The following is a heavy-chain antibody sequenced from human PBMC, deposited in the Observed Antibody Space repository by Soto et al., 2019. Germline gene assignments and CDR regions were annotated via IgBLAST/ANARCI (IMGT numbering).Heavy chain of an antibody. CDR3: ARRYGGNFDY. Sequence: PSETLSLTCAVYGGSFSGYYWTWIRQSPGKGLEWIWYIYYSGSTNYNPSLKSRVTISVDTSKNQFSLKLSSVTAADTAVYYCARRYGGNFDYWGQGTLVTVSS. CDR2: IYYSGST. D-gene: IGHD1-26*01. CDR1: GGSFSGYY. J-gene: IGHJ4*02. V-gene: IGHV4-59*01.